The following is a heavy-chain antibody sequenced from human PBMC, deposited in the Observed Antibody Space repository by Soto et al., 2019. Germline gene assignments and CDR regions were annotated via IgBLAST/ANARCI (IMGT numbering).Heavy chain of an antibody. CDR1: GYTFTSYA. CDR3: AIKYYYDSSVFY. CDR2: INAGNGNT. Sequence: ASVKVSCRGSGYTFTSYAMHWVRQAPGQRLEWMGWINAGNGNTKYSQKFQGRVTITRDTSASTAYMELSSLRSEDTAVYYCAIKYYYDSSVFYWGQGTLVTVSS. D-gene: IGHD3-22*01. V-gene: IGHV1-3*01. J-gene: IGHJ4*02.